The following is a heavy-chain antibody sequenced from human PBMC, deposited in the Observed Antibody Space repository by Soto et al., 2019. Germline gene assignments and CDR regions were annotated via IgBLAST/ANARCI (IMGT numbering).Heavy chain of an antibody. CDR3: ATNSRNYYGSGPGYMDV. V-gene: IGHV1-18*04. J-gene: IGHJ6*03. CDR1: GYTFTNYY. Sequence: ASVKVSCKASGYTFTNYYIHWVRQAPGQGLEWMGWISAYNGNTNYAQKLQGRVTMTTDTSTSTAYMELRSLRSDDTAVYYCATNSRNYYGSGPGYMDVWGKGTTVTVSS. CDR2: ISAYNGNT. D-gene: IGHD3-10*01.